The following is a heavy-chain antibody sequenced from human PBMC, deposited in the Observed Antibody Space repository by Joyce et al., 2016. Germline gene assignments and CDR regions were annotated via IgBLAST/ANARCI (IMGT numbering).Heavy chain of an antibody. CDR3: ARVPGFH. CDR2: IYSGVDT. Sequence: EVQLVESGGGLIQPGGSLRLYCAASGFTVSNNYMTWVRQAPGKGLEWVSFIYSGVDTYYADSVKGRFTISRDKNTLYLQMNSLRVEDTAVYYCARVPGFHWGQGTLVTVSS. J-gene: IGHJ4*02. CDR1: GFTVSNNY. V-gene: IGHV3-53*01.